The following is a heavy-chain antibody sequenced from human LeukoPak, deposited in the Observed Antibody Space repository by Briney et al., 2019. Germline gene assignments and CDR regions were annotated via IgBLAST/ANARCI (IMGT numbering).Heavy chain of an antibody. CDR2: INPSGGST. V-gene: IGHV1-46*01. Sequence: GASVKVSCKASGYTFTSYYMHWVRQAPGQGLEWMGIINPSGGSTSYAQKFQGRVTMTRDMSTSTVYMELSSLRSEDTAVYYCARDISGWHLDWWGQGTLVTVSS. J-gene: IGHJ4*02. D-gene: IGHD3/OR15-3a*01. CDR3: ARDISGWHLDW. CDR1: GYTFTSYY.